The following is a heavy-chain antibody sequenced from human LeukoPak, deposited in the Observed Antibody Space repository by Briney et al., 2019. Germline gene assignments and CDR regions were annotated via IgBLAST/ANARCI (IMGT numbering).Heavy chain of an antibody. CDR3: AREGYYDSSGYPYDAFDI. V-gene: IGHV3-53*01. CDR1: GFTVSSNY. J-gene: IGHJ3*02. Sequence: GGSLRLSCAASGFTVSSNYMSWVRQAPGKGLEWVSVIYSGGSTYYADSVKGRFTISRDNSKNTLYLQMNSLRAEDTAVYYCAREGYYDSSGYPYDAFDIWGQGTMVTVSS. CDR2: IYSGGST. D-gene: IGHD3-22*01.